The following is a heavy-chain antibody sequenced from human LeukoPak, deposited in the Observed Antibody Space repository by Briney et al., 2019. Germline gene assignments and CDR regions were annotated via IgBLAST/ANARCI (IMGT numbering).Heavy chain of an antibody. CDR1: GGTFSSYA. D-gene: IGHD3-3*01. Sequence: ASLKVSSKASGGTFSSYATSWVRHAPGQGLLWRGGIIPIFGTANSAPQFQGRVPITADEPTRTASMELTSRRVGDRAGYTCATGFWSGHHSGRVRYWGQGTLVTVSS. CDR2: IIPIFGTA. J-gene: IGHJ4*02. CDR3: ATGFWSGHHSGRVRY. V-gene: IGHV1-69*01.